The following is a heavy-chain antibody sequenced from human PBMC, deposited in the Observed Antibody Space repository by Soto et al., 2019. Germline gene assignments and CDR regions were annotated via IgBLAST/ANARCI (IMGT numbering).Heavy chain of an antibody. J-gene: IGHJ4*02. V-gene: IGHV1-69*05. Sequence: SVKVSCQASGGTFSSYAISWVRQAPGQGLEWMGGIIAIFGTAKYSQKFQGRVTITRDTSASTAYMELSSLRSEDTAVYYCASATDTWELPDWGQGTLVTSPQ. CDR1: GGTFSSYA. CDR3: ASATDTWELPD. CDR2: IIAIFGTA. D-gene: IGHD1-26*01.